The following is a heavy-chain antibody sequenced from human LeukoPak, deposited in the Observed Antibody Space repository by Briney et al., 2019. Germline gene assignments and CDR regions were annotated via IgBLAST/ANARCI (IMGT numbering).Heavy chain of an antibody. Sequence: ASVKVSCKASGYTFTGYYMHWVRQAPGQGLEWMGRINPNSGGTNYAQKFQGRVTMTADTSTSTAYMELRSLRSDDTAVYYCARDHRYCSSTSCVRGRLGYWGQGTLVTVSS. D-gene: IGHD2-2*01. V-gene: IGHV1-2*06. J-gene: IGHJ4*02. CDR2: INPNSGGT. CDR1: GYTFTGYY. CDR3: ARDHRYCSSTSCVRGRLGY.